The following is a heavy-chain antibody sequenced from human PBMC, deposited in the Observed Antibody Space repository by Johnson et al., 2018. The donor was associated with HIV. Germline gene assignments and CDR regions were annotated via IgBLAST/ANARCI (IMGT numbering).Heavy chain of an antibody. Sequence: VQLVESGGGVVQPGGSLRLSYAASGFTFSSYGMHWVRQAPGKGLEWVAFIRYDGSNKYYADSVKGRFTISRDNSKNTLYLQMNSLRAEDTAVYYCAKDPVQGVGLDIWGQGTMVTVSS. V-gene: IGHV3-30*02. D-gene: IGHD2-8*02. CDR2: IRYDGSNK. CDR3: AKDPVQGVGLDI. CDR1: GFTFSSYG. J-gene: IGHJ3*02.